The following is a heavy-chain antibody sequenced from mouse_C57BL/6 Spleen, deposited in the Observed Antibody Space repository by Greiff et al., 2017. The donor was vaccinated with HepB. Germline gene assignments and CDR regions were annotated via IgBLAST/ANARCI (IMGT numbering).Heavy chain of an antibody. CDR1: GFTFSSYA. CDR3: TRDLSSGYFDV. Sequence: EVKVVESGEGLVKPGGSLKLSCAASGFTFSSYAMSWVRQTPEKRLEWVAYISSGGDYIYYADTVKGRFTISRDNARNTLYLQMSSLKSEDTAMYYCTRDLSSGYFDVWGTGTTVTVSS. CDR2: ISSGGDYI. V-gene: IGHV5-9-1*02. J-gene: IGHJ1*03. D-gene: IGHD1-1*01.